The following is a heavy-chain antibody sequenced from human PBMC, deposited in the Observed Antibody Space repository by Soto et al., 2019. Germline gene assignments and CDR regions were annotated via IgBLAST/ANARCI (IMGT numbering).Heavy chain of an antibody. Sequence: GGSLRLSCAASGFTFSSYAMSWVRQAPGKGLEWVSAISGSGGSTYYADSVKGRFTISRDNSKNTLYLQMNSLRAEDTAVYYCANLYLYYYDSSGYPENYWGQGTLVTVSS. V-gene: IGHV3-23*01. CDR3: ANLYLYYYDSSGYPENY. D-gene: IGHD3-22*01. CDR2: ISGSGGST. J-gene: IGHJ4*02. CDR1: GFTFSSYA.